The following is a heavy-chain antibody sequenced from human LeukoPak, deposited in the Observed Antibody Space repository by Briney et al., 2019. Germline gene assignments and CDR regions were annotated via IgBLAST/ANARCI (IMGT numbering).Heavy chain of an antibody. CDR3: ARVGDDFWSGYYYYYYYGMDV. CDR2: INPNSGGT. D-gene: IGHD3-3*01. J-gene: IGHJ6*02. CDR1: GYTFTGYY. Sequence: ASVKVSCKASGYTFTGYYMHWVRQAPGQGLEWMGRINPNSGGTNYAQKLQGRVTMTTDTSTSTAYMELRSLGSDDTAVYYCARVGDDFWSGYYYYYYYGMDVWGQGTTVTVSS. V-gene: IGHV1-2*06.